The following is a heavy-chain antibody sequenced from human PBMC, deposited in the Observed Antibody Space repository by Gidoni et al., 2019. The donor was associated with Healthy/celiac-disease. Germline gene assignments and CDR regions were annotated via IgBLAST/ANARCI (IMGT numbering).Heavy chain of an antibody. V-gene: IGHV3-15*01. CDR1: GFTFSNAW. CDR3: TTGGSGSGYSAFDI. D-gene: IGHD3-22*01. Sequence: EVQLVESGGGLVKPGGSLRLSCAASGFTFSNAWMSWVRQAPGKGVEWVGRIKSKTDGGTTDYAAPVKGRFTISRDDSKNTLYLQMNSLKTEDTAVYYCTTGGSGSGYSAFDIWGQGTMVTVSS. CDR2: IKSKTDGGTT. J-gene: IGHJ3*02.